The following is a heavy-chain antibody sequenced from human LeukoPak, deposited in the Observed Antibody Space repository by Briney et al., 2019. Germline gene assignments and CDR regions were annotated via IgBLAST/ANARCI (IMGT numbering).Heavy chain of an antibody. V-gene: IGHV3-30*02. D-gene: IGHD3-3*01. CDR1: GFTFSSYG. J-gene: IGHJ3*02. CDR3: AKRFSYYDFWSGSNGDAFDI. CDR2: IRYDGSNK. Sequence: GGSLRLSCAASGFTFSSYGMHWVRQAPGKGLEWVAFIRYDGSNKYYADSVKGRFTISRDNSRNTLYLQMNSLRAEDTAAYYCAKRFSYYDFWSGSNGDAFDIWGQGTMVTVSS.